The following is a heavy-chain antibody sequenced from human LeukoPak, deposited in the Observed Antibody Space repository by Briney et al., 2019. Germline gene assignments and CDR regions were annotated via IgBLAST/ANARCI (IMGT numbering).Heavy chain of an antibody. CDR3: ARRGWAYYYDSSAFGAFDI. CDR1: GGTFSSYA. J-gene: IGHJ3*02. Sequence: SVKVSCKASGGTFSSYAISWVRQAPGQGLEWMGGIIPIFGTANYAQKFQGRVTITTDESTSTAYMELSSLRSEDMAVYYCARRGWAYYYDSSAFGAFDIWGQGTMVTVSS. V-gene: IGHV1-69*05. D-gene: IGHD3-22*01. CDR2: IIPIFGTA.